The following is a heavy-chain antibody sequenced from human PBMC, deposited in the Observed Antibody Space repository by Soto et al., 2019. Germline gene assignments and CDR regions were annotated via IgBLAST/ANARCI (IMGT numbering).Heavy chain of an antibody. CDR2: IIPIFGTA. Sequence: QVQLVQSGAEVKKPGSSVKVSCKASGGTFSSYAISRVRQAPGQGLEWMGGIIPIFGTANYAQKFQGRVTITADESTSTAYMELSSLRSEDTAVYYCARLYCGGDCYFQYYFDYWGQGTLVTVSS. CDR1: GGTFSSYA. J-gene: IGHJ4*02. V-gene: IGHV1-69*01. CDR3: ARLYCGGDCYFQYYFDY. D-gene: IGHD2-21*02.